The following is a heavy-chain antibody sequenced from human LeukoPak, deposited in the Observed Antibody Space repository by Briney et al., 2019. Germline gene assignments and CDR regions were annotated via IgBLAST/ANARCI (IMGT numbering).Heavy chain of an antibody. CDR3: ARFPLRGYSGYDWD. Sequence: SETLSLTCAVYGGSFSGYYWSWIRQPPGKGLEWIGEINHSGSTNYNPSLKGRVTISVDTSKNQFSLKLSSVTAADTAVYYCARFPLRGYSGYDWDWGQGTLVTVSS. CDR2: INHSGST. V-gene: IGHV4-34*01. CDR1: GGSFSGYY. J-gene: IGHJ4*02. D-gene: IGHD5-12*01.